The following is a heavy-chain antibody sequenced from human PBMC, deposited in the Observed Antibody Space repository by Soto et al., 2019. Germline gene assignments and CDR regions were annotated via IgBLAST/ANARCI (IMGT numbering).Heavy chain of an antibody. CDR2: TYYRSKWYN. J-gene: IGHJ4*02. D-gene: IGHD3-10*01. CDR1: GDSVSSNSAA. CDR3: ARGDAITMVRGAGFDY. V-gene: IGHV6-1*01. Sequence: PSQTLSLTCAISGDSVSSNSAAWNWIRQSPSRGLEWLGRTYYRSKWYNDYAVSVKSRITINPDTSKNQFSLQLNSVTPEDTAVYYCARGDAITMVRGAGFDYWGQGPLVTVSS.